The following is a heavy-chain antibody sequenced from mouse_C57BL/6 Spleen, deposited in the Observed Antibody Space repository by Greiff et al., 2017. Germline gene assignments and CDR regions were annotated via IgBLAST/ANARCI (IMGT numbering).Heavy chain of an antibody. D-gene: IGHD1-1*02. CDR3: AREGAYYSLWY. V-gene: IGHV1-61*01. Sequence: QVQLQQPGAELVRPGSSVKLSCKASGYTFTSYWMDWVKQRPGQGLEWIGNIYPSDSETHYNQKFKDKATLTVDKSSSTAYMQLSSLTSEDSAVYYCAREGAYYSLWYWCQGTLVTVSA. CDR2: IYPSDSET. CDR1: GYTFTSYW. J-gene: IGHJ3*01.